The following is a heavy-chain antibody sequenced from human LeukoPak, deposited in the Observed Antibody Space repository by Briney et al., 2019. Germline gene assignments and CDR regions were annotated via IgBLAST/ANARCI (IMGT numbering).Heavy chain of an antibody. Sequence: GASVKVSCKASGYTFTTSGINWVRQAPGQGLEWMGGIIPIFGTANYAQKFQGRVTITADESTSTAYMELSSLRSEDTAVYYCARDCSSTSCRTQSDYWGQGTLVTVSS. D-gene: IGHD2-2*01. V-gene: IGHV1-69*13. J-gene: IGHJ4*02. CDR2: IIPIFGTA. CDR3: ARDCSSTSCRTQSDY. CDR1: GYTFTTSG.